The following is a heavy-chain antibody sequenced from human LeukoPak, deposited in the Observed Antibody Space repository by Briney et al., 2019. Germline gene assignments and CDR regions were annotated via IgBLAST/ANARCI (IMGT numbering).Heavy chain of an antibody. D-gene: IGHD2-15*01. Sequence: ASVKVSCKASGYTFTGYYMHWVRQAPGQGLEWMGWINPNSGGTNYAQKFQGRVTMTRDTSISTAYMELSRLRSDDTAVYYCARDGGRYPGIYYYYMDVWGKGTTVTVSS. J-gene: IGHJ6*03. CDR3: ARDGGRYPGIYYYYMDV. CDR1: GYTFTGYY. CDR2: INPNSGGT. V-gene: IGHV1-2*02.